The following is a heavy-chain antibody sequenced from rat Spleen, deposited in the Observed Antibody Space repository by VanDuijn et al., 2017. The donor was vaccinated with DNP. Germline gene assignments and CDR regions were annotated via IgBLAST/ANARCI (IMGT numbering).Heavy chain of an antibody. J-gene: IGHJ3*01. CDR2: INKDSSTI. CDR1: GFNFNDHW. CDR3: ATDGRGFAY. D-gene: IGHD1-11*01. Sequence: EVKLVESGGGLVQPGRSLKLSCAASGFNFNDHWMGWVRQAPGKGLEWIGQINKDSSTINYIPSLKDKFTISRDNAENTVYLQMNSLRSEDTATYYCATDGRGFAYWGQGTLVTVSS. V-gene: IGHV4-2*01.